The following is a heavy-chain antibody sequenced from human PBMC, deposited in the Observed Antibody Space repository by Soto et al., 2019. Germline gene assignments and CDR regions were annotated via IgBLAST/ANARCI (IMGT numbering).Heavy chain of an antibody. V-gene: IGHV4-34*01. D-gene: IGHD6-19*01. J-gene: IGHJ5*02. CDR1: GGSFSGYY. CDR2: INHSGST. Sequence: SETLSLTCAVYGGSFSGYYWSWIRQPPGKGLEWIGEINHSGSTNYNPSLKSRVTISVDTSKNQFSLKLSSVTAADTAVYYCARYSSGWYLQGGAWFDPWGQGTLVTVYS. CDR3: ARYSSGWYLQGGAWFDP.